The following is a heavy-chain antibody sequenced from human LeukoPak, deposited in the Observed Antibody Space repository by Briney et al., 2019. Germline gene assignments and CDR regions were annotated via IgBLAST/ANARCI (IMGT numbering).Heavy chain of an antibody. Sequence: SQTLSLTCTVSGGSISSGGYYWSWIRQHPGKGLEWIGYIYYSGSTHYNPSLKSRVTISVDTSKNQFSLKLSSVTAADTAVYYCARTIVVVPAAILGPFDYWGQGTLVTVSS. CDR2: IYYSGST. CDR1: GGSISSGGYY. D-gene: IGHD2-2*02. J-gene: IGHJ4*02. V-gene: IGHV4-31*03. CDR3: ARTIVVVPAAILGPFDY.